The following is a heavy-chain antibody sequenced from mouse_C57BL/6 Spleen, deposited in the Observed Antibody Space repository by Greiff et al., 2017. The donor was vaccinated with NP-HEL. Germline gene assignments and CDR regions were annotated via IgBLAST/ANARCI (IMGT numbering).Heavy chain of an antibody. J-gene: IGHJ2*01. V-gene: IGHV1-82*01. CDR2: IYPGDGDT. CDR1: GYAFSSSW. CDR3: ARSTENYYGSCDFDY. Sequence: QVQLQQSGPELVKPGASVKISCKASGYAFSSSWMNWVKQRPGKGLEWIGRIYPGDGDTNYNGKFKGKATLTADKSSSTAYMQLSSLTSEDSAVYFCARSTENYYGSCDFDYWGQGTTLTVSS. D-gene: IGHD1-1*01.